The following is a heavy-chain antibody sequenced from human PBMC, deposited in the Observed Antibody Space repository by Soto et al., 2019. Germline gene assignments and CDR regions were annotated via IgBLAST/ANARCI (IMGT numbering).Heavy chain of an antibody. J-gene: IGHJ4*02. CDR1: GGSVNSYY. Sequence: PSETLSLTCTVSGGSVNSYYWSWIRQPPGKGLEWIGYIFYSGSTKSNPSLKSRVTMSVDMSKNQFSLRLTSVTAADTAVYYCAGVSPSYCGGDCSYFDSWGQGTLVTVSS. V-gene: IGHV4-59*02. CDR3: AGVSPSYCGGDCSYFDS. D-gene: IGHD2-21*02. CDR2: IFYSGST.